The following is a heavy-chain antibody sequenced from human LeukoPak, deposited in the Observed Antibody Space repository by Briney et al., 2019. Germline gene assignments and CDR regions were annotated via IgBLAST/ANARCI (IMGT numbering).Heavy chain of an antibody. CDR3: ARHIVGATGFDY. J-gene: IGHJ4*02. CDR1: GGSISSYC. Sequence: PSETLSLTCTVSGGSISSYCWSWIRQPPGKGLEWIGYIYYSGSTNYNPSLKSRVTISVDTSKNQFSLKLSSVTAADTAVYYCARHIVGATGFDYWGQGTLVTVSS. V-gene: IGHV4-59*08. D-gene: IGHD1-26*01. CDR2: IYYSGST.